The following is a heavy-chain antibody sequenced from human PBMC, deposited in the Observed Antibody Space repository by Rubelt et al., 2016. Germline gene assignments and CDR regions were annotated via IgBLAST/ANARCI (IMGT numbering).Heavy chain of an antibody. J-gene: IGHJ2*01. V-gene: IGHV4-34*01. CDR3: ARQNLDYPDWSVDL. CDR2: INQSGST. D-gene: IGHD3-10*01. Sequence: QVQLQQWGAGLLKPSETLSLTCAVYGGSFSGYYWTWIRQPPGKGLEWIGEINQSGSTNYNPSLKSRVTVSVDTSKKQFSLKRTSVTAADTSVYYCARQNLDYPDWSVDLWGRGTLVTVSS. CDR1: GGSFSGYY.